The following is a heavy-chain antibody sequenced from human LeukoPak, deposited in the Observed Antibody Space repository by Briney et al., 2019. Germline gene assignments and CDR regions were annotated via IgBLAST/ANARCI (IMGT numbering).Heavy chain of an antibody. V-gene: IGHV3-20*01. D-gene: IGHD3-22*01. Sequence: QPGGSLRLSCATSGFTFDDYGMSWVRQAPGKGLEWVSGINWNGGSTGYADSVKGRFTISRDNAKNSLYLQMNSLRAEDTALYHCARGVHYYDSSGYYYRFDYYYGMDVWGQGTTVTVSS. CDR2: INWNGGST. J-gene: IGHJ6*02. CDR1: GFTFDDYG. CDR3: ARGVHYYDSSGYYYRFDYYYGMDV.